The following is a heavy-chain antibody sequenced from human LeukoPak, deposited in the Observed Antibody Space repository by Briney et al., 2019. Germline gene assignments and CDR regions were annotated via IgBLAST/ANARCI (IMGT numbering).Heavy chain of an antibody. Sequence: SVTVSCKASSYTFTRYGISWVRQAPGQGLEWMGWISGSNGNTNYAQKFQGRVSMTADTSTSTAYMELRSLRSDDTAVYYCARSGRGTYYYFDLWGQGTLVTVSS. CDR3: ARSGRGTYYYFDL. CDR1: SYTFTRYG. D-gene: IGHD1-26*01. J-gene: IGHJ4*02. CDR2: ISGSNGNT. V-gene: IGHV1-18*01.